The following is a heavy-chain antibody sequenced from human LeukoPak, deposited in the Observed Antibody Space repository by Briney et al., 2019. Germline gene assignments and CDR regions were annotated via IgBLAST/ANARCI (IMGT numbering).Heavy chain of an antibody. CDR3: AKDLIVVVPAAMIGGNYGMDV. Sequence: GGSLRLSCAASGFTFSSYGMHWVRQAPGKGLEWVAVISYDGSNKYYADSVKGRFTISRDNSKNTLYLQMNSLRAEDTAVYYCAKDLIVVVPAAMIGGNYGMDVWGQGTRSPSP. V-gene: IGHV3-30*18. J-gene: IGHJ6*02. CDR2: ISYDGSNK. CDR1: GFTFSSYG. D-gene: IGHD2-2*01.